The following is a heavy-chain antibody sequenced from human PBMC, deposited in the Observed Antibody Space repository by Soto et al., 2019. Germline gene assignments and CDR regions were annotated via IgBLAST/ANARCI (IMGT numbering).Heavy chain of an antibody. CDR1: GGSISSDDYY. D-gene: IGHD3-22*01. Sequence: SETLSLTCTVSGGSISSDDYYWSWIRQAPGRGLEWIGYIHSSGSIYYNPSLKSRATMSIDTAGSQFSLKVSSVTVADTAVYYCARDLDGLHDDTSGPFPRPGWGQGTLVTVSS. CDR3: ARDLDGLHDDTSGPFPRPG. CDR2: IHSSGSI. V-gene: IGHV4-30-4*01. J-gene: IGHJ1*01.